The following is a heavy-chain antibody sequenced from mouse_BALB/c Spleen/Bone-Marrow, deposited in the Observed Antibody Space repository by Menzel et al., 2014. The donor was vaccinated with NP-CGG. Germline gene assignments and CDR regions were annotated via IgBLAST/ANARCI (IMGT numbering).Heavy chain of an antibody. Sequence: VQLRQSGVELVKPGASVKLSCKASGNTFTSYDINWVRQRPEQGLEWIGWIFPGDSTTKYNEKFKGKATLSTDKSSSTVRMQLSRLTSEDSAVYFCVRSRLRDWYFDVWGAGTTVTISS. V-gene: IGHV1S56*01. CDR3: VRSRLRDWYFDV. J-gene: IGHJ1*01. D-gene: IGHD1-2*01. CDR2: IFPGDSTT. CDR1: GNTFTSYD.